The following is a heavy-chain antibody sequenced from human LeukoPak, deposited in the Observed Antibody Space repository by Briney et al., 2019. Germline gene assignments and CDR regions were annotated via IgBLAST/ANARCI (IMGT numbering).Heavy chain of an antibody. J-gene: IGHJ4*02. Sequence: GGSLRLSCAVSGFTFSSYWMHWVRQAPGKGLVWVSHTNSDGSTTSYADSVKGRFTISRDSAKNTLYLQMNSLRAEDTAVYYCASGPSGWFASDSWGQGTLVTVSS. D-gene: IGHD6-19*01. CDR1: GFTFSSYW. CDR2: TNSDGSTT. CDR3: ASGPSGWFASDS. V-gene: IGHV3-74*01.